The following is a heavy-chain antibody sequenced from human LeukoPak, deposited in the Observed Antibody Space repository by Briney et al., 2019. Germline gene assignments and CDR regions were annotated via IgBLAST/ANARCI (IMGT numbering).Heavy chain of an antibody. CDR1: GGTFSSYA. CDR2: MNPNSGNT. V-gene: IGHV1-8*02. CDR3: ARGTTILYYGSGSAPDY. J-gene: IGHJ4*02. D-gene: IGHD3-10*01. Sequence: ASVKVSCKASGGTFSSYAINWVRQATGQGLEWMGWMNPNSGNTGYAQKFQGRVTMTRNTSISTAYMELSSLRSEDTAVYYCARGTTILYYGSGSAPDYWGQGTLVTVSS.